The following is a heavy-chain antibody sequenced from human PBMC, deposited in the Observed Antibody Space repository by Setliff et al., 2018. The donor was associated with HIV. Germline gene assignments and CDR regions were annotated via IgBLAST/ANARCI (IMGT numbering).Heavy chain of an antibody. Sequence: SETLSLTCTVSGGSISSGSYYWSWIRQPAGKGLEWIGHIYYSGSTYYNPSLKSRVTISVDTSKNQFSLKLSSVTAADTAVYYCARPVEMANREFDYWGQGTLVTVSS. CDR1: GGSISSGSYY. D-gene: IGHD1-26*01. J-gene: IGHJ4*02. CDR3: ARPVEMANREFDY. V-gene: IGHV4-39*01. CDR2: IYYSGST.